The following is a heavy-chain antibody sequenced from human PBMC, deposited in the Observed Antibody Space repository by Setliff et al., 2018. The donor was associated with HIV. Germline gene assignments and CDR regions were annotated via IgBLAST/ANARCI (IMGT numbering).Heavy chain of an antibody. D-gene: IGHD6-19*01. CDR1: GGSISGYY. V-gene: IGHV4-59*01. J-gene: IGHJ4*02. CDR3: ASAVAGTREFDY. CDR2: IYHSGST. Sequence: SETLSLTCTVSGGSISGYYWSWIRQPPGKGLEWIGYIYHSGSTNYNPSLKSRVSISVDTSKNQLSLKVTSVTAADTAVYYCASAVAGTREFDYWGRGTLVTVSS.